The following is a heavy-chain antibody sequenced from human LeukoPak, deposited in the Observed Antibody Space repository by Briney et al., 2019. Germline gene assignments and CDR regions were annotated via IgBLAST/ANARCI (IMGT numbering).Heavy chain of an antibody. V-gene: IGHV3-48*04. CDR2: ISSSGSTI. CDR1: GFTFSSYA. CDR3: ARALDGDYVGY. Sequence: PGGSLRLSCTASGFTFSSYAMSWVRQAPGKGLEWVSYISSSGSTIYYADSVKGRFTISRDNAKNSLYLQMNSLRAEDTAVYYCARALDGDYVGYWGQGTLVTVSS. J-gene: IGHJ4*02. D-gene: IGHD4-17*01.